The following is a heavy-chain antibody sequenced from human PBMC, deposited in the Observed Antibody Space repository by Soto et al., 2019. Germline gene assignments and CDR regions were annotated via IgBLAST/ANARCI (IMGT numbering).Heavy chain of an antibody. J-gene: IGHJ1*01. Sequence: SETLSLTCTVSGGSIGTYYWSWIRQPPGKGLEWIGYIYYRGNTDYNPSLKSRVTISLDTPKNQFSLKLSSVTAADTAVYCCWRQTTYYYDSSGYYFKHWGQGTLVTVSS. D-gene: IGHD3-22*01. CDR1: GGSIGTYY. CDR3: WRQTTYYYDSSGYYFKH. CDR2: IYYRGNT. V-gene: IGHV4-59*08.